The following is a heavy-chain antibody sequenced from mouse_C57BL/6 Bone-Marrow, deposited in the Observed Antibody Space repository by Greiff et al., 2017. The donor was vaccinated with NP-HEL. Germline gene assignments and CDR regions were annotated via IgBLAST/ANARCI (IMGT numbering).Heavy chain of an antibody. D-gene: IGHD2-3*01. CDR3: TSYDGYSWFAY. CDR1: GFNIKDDY. V-gene: IGHV14-4*01. Sequence: VQLQQSGAELVRPGASVKLSCTASGFNIKDDYMHWVKQRPEQGLEWIGWIDPENGDTEYASQFQGKATITADTSSNTAYLQLSSLTSEDTAVYYCTSYDGYSWFAYWGQGTLVTVSA. CDR2: IDPENGDT. J-gene: IGHJ3*01.